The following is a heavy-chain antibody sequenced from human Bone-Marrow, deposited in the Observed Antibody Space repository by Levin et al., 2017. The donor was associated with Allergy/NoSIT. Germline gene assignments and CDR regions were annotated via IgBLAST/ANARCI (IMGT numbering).Heavy chain of an antibody. CDR3: AKDAQYHYSYGMDV. Sequence: PGGSLRLSCGASGFTFSAYAMSWVRQAPGKGLEWVSGISGSGGNTYYADSVKGRFTISSDISKNTLYLQMNSLRAEDTALYYCAKDAQYHYSYGMDVWGQGTTVTVSS. CDR1: GFTFSAYA. D-gene: IGHD3-10*01. J-gene: IGHJ6*02. CDR2: ISGSGGNT. V-gene: IGHV3-23*01.